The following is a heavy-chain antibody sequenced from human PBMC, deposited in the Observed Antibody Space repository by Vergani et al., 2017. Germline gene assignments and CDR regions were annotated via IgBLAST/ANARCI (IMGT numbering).Heavy chain of an antibody. CDR3: ARDGRGYCSSTSCYEYYYYYMDV. J-gene: IGHJ6*03. CDR1: GFTFDDYA. V-gene: IGHV3-9*01. CDR2: ISWNSGSI. Sequence: EVQLVESGGGLVQPGRSLRLSCAASGFTFDDYAMHWVRQAPGKGLEWVSGISWNSGSIGYADSVKGRFTISRDNAKNSLYLQMNSLRAEDTAVYYCARDGRGYCSSTSCYEYYYYYMDVWGKGTTVTVSS. D-gene: IGHD2-2*01.